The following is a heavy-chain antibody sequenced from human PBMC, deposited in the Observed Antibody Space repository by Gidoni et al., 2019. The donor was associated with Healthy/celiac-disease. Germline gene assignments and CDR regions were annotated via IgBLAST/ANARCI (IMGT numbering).Heavy chain of an antibody. CDR3: ASRRDFWSGLFGMDV. CDR2: INAGNGNT. D-gene: IGHD3-3*01. CDR1: GYTFTSYA. J-gene: IGHJ6*02. Sequence: KGSCKASGYTFTSYAMHWVRQAPGQSLEWMGWINAGNGNTKYSQKFQGRVTITRDTSASTAYMELSSLRSEDTAVYYCASRRDFWSGLFGMDVWGQGTTVTVSS. V-gene: IGHV1-3*01.